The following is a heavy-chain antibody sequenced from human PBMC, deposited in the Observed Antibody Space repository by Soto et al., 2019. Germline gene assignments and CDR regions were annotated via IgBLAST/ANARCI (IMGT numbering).Heavy chain of an antibody. CDR2: ISYDGSNK. CDR1: GFTFSSYG. V-gene: IGHV3-30*18. Sequence: GGSLRLSCAASGFTFSSYGMHWVRQAPGKGLEWVAVISYDGSNKYYADSVKGRFTISRDNSKNTLYLQMNSLRAEDTAVYYYAKDPTYYGSGSYYKPSLYYYYGMDVWGQGTTVTVSS. D-gene: IGHD3-10*01. CDR3: AKDPTYYGSGSYYKPSLYYYYGMDV. J-gene: IGHJ6*02.